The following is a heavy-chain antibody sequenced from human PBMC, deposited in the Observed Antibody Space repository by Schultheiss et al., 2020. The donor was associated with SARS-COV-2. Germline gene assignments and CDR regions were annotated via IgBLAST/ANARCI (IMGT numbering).Heavy chain of an antibody. V-gene: IGHV4-39*07. D-gene: IGHD6-13*01. CDR3: ARGAAAGYFDY. CDR2: IYHSGST. J-gene: IGHJ4*02. Sequence: GSLRLSCTVSGGSISSDSYYWSWIRQHPGKGLEWIGEIYHSGSTNYNPSLKSRVTISVDKSKNQFSLKLSSVTAADTAVYYCARGAAAGYFDYWGQGTLVTVSS. CDR1: GGSISSDSYY.